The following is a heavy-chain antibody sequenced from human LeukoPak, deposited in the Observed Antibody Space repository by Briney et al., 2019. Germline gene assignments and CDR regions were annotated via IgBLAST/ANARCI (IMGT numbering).Heavy chain of an antibody. D-gene: IGHD3-9*01. Sequence: SETLSLTCTVSGGSISNYYWSWIRQPPGKGLEWIGYIYYSGSTNYNPSHKSRVTISVDTSKNQFSLKLSSVTAADTAVYYCAGQRTGYSPFDYWGQGTLVTVSS. CDR3: AGQRTGYSPFDY. V-gene: IGHV4-59*01. CDR1: GGSISNYY. CDR2: IYYSGST. J-gene: IGHJ4*02.